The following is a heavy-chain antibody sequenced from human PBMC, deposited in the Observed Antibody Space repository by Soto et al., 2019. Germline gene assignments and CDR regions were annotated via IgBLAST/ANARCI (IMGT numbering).Heavy chain of an antibody. CDR1: GGTFSSYA. J-gene: IGHJ5*02. CDR3: ATVIAARPSGWFDP. D-gene: IGHD6-6*01. Sequence: SVKVSCKASGGTFSSYAISWVRQAPGQGLEWMGGIIPIFGTANYAQKFQGRVTITADESTSTAYMELSSLRSEDTAVYYCATVIAARPSGWFDPWGQGTLVTVSS. CDR2: IIPIFGTA. V-gene: IGHV1-69*13.